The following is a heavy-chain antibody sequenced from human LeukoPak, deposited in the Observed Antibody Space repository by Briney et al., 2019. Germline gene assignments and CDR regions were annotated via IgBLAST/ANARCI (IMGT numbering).Heavy chain of an antibody. V-gene: IGHV3-7*01. J-gene: IGHJ4*02. CDR1: GFTFSDYW. D-gene: IGHD5-18*01. CDR2: IKQDGSET. CDR3: ARGGSGYSYGKIDS. Sequence: GGSLRLSCAASGFTFSDYWINWVRQAPGKGLEWVANIKQDGSETYCVDSVKGRFTISRDNAKNSLYLQMNSLRDEDTAVYYCARGGSGYSYGKIDSWGQGILVTVSS.